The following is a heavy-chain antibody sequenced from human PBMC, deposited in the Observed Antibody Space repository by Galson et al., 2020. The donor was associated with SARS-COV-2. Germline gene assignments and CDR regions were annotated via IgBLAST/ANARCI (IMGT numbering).Heavy chain of an antibody. D-gene: IGHD2-15*01. Sequence: KIGESLKISCKGSGYSFTSYWISWVRQMPGKGLEWMGRIDPSDSYTNYSPSFQGHVTISADKSISTAYLQGSSLKASDTAMYYCARHQAYCSGGSCYYYFDYWGQGTLVTVSS. CDR1: GYSFTSYW. J-gene: IGHJ4*02. CDR2: IDPSDSYT. V-gene: IGHV5-10-1*01. CDR3: ARHQAYCSGGSCYYYFDY.